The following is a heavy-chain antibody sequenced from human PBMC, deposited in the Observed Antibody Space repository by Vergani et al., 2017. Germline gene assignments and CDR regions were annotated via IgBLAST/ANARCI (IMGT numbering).Heavy chain of an antibody. Sequence: QVQLQVSGPGLVKPSQTLSLTCTVSGDSLSSSSDYWNWIRQPAGKGLGWLGRVSYGASPNINPSLARRVSISVDTSKNQFSLRMTSVTAADTAVYYCARDLTWTSDSCYCDYDIYVWCQGRTVTVSS. CDR3: ARDLTWTSDSCYCDYDIYV. J-gene: IGHJ6*02. V-gene: IGHV4-61*02. CDR1: GDSLSSSSDY. CDR2: VSYGASP. D-gene: IGHD3-22*01.